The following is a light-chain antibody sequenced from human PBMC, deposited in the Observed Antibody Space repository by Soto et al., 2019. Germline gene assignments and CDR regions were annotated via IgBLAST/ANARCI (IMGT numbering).Light chain of an antibody. CDR3: LQYGDSFPWT. Sequence: EIVLTQSPGTLSLSPGERATLSCRASQSISSNLAWYQQKPGQAPRLLIDDASTRAAGIPARFRGSGYGTDFTLTISALEPEDFAVYYCLQYGDSFPWTFGQGTKVDIK. J-gene: IGKJ1*01. CDR2: DAS. V-gene: IGKV3-20*01. CDR1: QSISSN.